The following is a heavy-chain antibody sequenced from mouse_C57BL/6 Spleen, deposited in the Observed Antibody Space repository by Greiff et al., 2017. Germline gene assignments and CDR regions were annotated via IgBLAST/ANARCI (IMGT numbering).Heavy chain of an antibody. CDR1: GYTFTSYW. D-gene: IGHD4-1*01. CDR3: ARSGTGKGGFAY. J-gene: IGHJ3*01. CDR2: IYPSNSET. V-gene: IGHV1-61*01. Sequence: QVQLLQSGAELVRPGSSVKLSCKASGYTFTSYWMDWVKQRPGQGLEWIGNIYPSNSETHYNQKFKDKATLTVDKSSSTAYMQLRSLPSEDSAVYYCARSGTGKGGFAYWGQGTLVTVSA.